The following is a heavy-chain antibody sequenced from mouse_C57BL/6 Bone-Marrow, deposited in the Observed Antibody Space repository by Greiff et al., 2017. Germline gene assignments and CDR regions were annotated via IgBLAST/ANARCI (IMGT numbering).Heavy chain of an antibody. V-gene: IGHV1-39*01. CDR1: GYSFTDYN. Sequence: VQLQQSGPELVKPGASVKISCKASGYSFTDYNMNWVKQSNGKSLEWIGVLNPNYGTTSYNQKFKGKATLTVDQSSSTAYMQLNSLTSEDSAVYYCASACDGYYAWFSYGDRGTLVTVTA. CDR2: LNPNYGTT. D-gene: IGHD2-3*01. J-gene: IGHJ3*01. CDR3: ASACDGYYAWFSY.